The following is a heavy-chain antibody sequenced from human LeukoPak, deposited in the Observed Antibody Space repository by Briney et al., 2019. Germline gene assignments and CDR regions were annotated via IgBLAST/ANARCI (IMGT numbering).Heavy chain of an antibody. CDR3: AKDRGPAASYFDY. Sequence: GGSLRLSCAASGFSFSNYDMHWVRQAPGKGQEWVTFIRYDETNKYYADSVKGRFTVSRDNSKNTLYLQMNSLRAEDTAVYYCAKDRGPAASYFDYWGQGTLVTVSS. D-gene: IGHD2-2*01. V-gene: IGHV3-30*02. CDR2: IRYDETNK. J-gene: IGHJ4*02. CDR1: GFSFSNYD.